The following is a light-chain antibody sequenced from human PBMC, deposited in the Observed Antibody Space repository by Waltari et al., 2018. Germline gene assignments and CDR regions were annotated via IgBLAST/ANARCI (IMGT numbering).Light chain of an antibody. V-gene: IGLV2-14*03. Sequence: QSALTQPASVSGSPGQSITISCTGSSSDVGGEYSCSWYEDHPGQAPKVIIYDVNKRPSGVSDRFSGSKSGNTASLTISGLQAEDEATFYCSSQSTNNGVIFGGGTKVTVL. J-gene: IGLJ2*01. CDR3: SSQSTNNGVI. CDR1: SSDVGGEYS. CDR2: DVN.